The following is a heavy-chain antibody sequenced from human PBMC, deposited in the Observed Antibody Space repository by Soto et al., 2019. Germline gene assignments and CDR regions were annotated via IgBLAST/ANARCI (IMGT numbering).Heavy chain of an antibody. CDR3: EREHIVVVTARNYYYYGMDV. V-gene: IGHV1-18*01. D-gene: IGHD2-21*02. CDR2: ISAYNGNT. Sequence: APVKVSCKASGYTFTSYGISWVRQAPGQGLEWMGWISAYNGNTNYAQKLQGRVTMTTDTSTSTAYMELRSLGSDDTAVYYCEREHIVVVTARNYYYYGMDVWGQGTTGTVSS. J-gene: IGHJ6*02. CDR1: GYTFTSYG.